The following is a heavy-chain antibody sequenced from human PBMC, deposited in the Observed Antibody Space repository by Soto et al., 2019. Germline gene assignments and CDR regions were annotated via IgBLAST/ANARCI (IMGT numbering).Heavy chain of an antibody. CDR3: ARERDYYGSGSYLDY. CDR2: IIPIFGTA. D-gene: IGHD3-10*01. J-gene: IGHJ4*02. V-gene: IGHV1-69*13. CDR1: GGTFSSYA. Sequence: ASVKVSCKASGGTFSSYAISWVRQAPGQGLEWMGGIIPIFGTANYAQKFQGRVTTTADESTSTAYMELSSLRSEDTAVYYCARERDYYGSGSYLDYWGQGTLVTVSS.